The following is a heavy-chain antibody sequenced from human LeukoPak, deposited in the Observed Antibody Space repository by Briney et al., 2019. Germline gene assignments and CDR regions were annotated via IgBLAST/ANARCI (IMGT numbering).Heavy chain of an antibody. J-gene: IGHJ3*02. D-gene: IGHD4-17*01. CDR3: ARDAFTVTTPLGI. CDR2: INTYNGKI. V-gene: IGHV1-18*04. CDR1: RYTFTNYG. Sequence: ASVEVSCKASRYTFTNYGIIWVRQAPGGGLEWVGWINTYNGKINYAQKPQGRVTLTPDTSTRTAYMELRSLRSDDTAVYYCARDAFTVTTPLGIWGQGTMVTVSS.